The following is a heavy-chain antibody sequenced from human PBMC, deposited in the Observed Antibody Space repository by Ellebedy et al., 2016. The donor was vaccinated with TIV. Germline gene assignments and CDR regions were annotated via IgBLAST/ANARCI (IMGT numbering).Heavy chain of an antibody. CDR2: LTWNSGNI. Sequence: SLKISXAASGFTFEDYAMHWVRQAPGKGLEWVSGLTWNSGNIGYADSVEGRFTVSRDNAKNSLYLQMNSLRVEDTALYYCAKGFSSGWYVHMDVWGRGTTVTVSS. V-gene: IGHV3-9*01. CDR3: AKGFSSGWYVHMDV. CDR1: GFTFEDYA. J-gene: IGHJ6*03. D-gene: IGHD6-19*01.